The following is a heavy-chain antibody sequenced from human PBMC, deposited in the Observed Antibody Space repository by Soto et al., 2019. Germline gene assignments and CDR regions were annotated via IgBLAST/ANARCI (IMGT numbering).Heavy chain of an antibody. CDR1: GFTFAHYW. J-gene: IGHJ4*02. V-gene: IGHV5-51*01. CDR2: IYPGGSDT. D-gene: IGHD3-22*01. Sequence: PGESLKISCTTSGFTFAHYWIGWVRQMPGKGLEWMGIIYPGGSDTRYSPSFQGQVTISADMSISTAYLQWTSLKASDTAMYYCASKEYKYVSSGYFYWGQGTLVTVSS. CDR3: ASKEYKYVSSGYFY.